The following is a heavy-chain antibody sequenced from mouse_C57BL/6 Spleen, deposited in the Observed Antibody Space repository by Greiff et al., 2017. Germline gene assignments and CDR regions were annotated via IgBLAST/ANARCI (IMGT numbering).Heavy chain of an antibody. D-gene: IGHD2-2*01. CDR2: IYPGDGDT. Sequence: VQLQQSGPELVKPGASVKISCKASGYAFSSSWMNWVKQRPGKGLEWIGRIYPGDGDTNYNGKFKGKATLTADTSSSTAYMQLSSLTSEDSAVYFCARQTMVTTRAMGYWGQGTSVTVSS. CDR1: GYAFSSSW. J-gene: IGHJ4*01. CDR3: ARQTMVTTRAMGY. V-gene: IGHV1-82*01.